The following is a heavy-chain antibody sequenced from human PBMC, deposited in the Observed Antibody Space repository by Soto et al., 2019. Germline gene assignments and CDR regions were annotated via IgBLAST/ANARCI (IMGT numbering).Heavy chain of an antibody. Sequence: GGSLRLSCAASGFTFSSYAMSWVRQAPGKGLEWVSAISGSGGSTYYADSVKGRFTISRDNSKNTLYLQMNSLRAEDTAVYYCAKSRGAQGYYYGMDVWGQGTTVTVSS. J-gene: IGHJ6*02. CDR3: AKSRGAQGYYYGMDV. D-gene: IGHD3-10*01. V-gene: IGHV3-23*01. CDR1: GFTFSSYA. CDR2: ISGSGGST.